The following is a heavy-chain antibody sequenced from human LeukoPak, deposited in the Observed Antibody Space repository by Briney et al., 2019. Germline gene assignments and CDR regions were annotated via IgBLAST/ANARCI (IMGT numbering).Heavy chain of an antibody. CDR3: ARARSSYGYGDAFDI. CDR2: ISGSGGST. D-gene: IGHD5-18*01. CDR1: GFTFSSYG. J-gene: IGHJ3*02. V-gene: IGHV3-23*01. Sequence: GGSLRLSCAASGFTFSSYGMSWVRQAPGEGLEWVSAISGSGGSTYYADSVKGRFTISRDNSKNTLYLQMNSLRAEDTAVYYCARARSSYGYGDAFDIWGQGTMVTVSS.